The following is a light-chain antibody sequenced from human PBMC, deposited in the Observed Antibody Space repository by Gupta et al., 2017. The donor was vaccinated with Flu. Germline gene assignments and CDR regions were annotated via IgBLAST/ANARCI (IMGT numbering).Light chain of an antibody. Sequence: AEVTQEPSLTVSPGGTVTLTCGSSTGAVTSGHYPYWFQQKPGQAPRTLIYDTSNKHSWTPARFSGSLLGGKAALTLSGAQPEDEAEYYCLLSYSGARWVFGGGTKLTVL. J-gene: IGLJ3*02. V-gene: IGLV7-46*01. CDR1: TGAVTSGHY. CDR3: LLSYSGARWV. CDR2: DTS.